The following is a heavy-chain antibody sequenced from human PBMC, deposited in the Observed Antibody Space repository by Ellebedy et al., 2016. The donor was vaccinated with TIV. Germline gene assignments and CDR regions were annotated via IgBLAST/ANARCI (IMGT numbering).Heavy chain of an antibody. CDR2: INPSSGST. D-gene: IGHD3-22*01. CDR3: ARDRVTTYYYDSSGSEGAFDI. CDR1: GYTFTSYY. Sequence: ASVKVSCXASGYTFTSYYLHWVRQAPGQGLEWMGLINPSSGSTSYAQKFQGRVTMTRDTSTTTVYMNLSSLRSEDTAVYYCARDRVTTYYYDSSGSEGAFDIWGQGTMVTVSS. J-gene: IGHJ3*02. V-gene: IGHV1-46*01.